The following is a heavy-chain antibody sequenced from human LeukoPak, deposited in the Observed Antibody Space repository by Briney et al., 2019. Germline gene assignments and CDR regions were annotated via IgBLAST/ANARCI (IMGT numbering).Heavy chain of an antibody. D-gene: IGHD3-22*01. CDR1: GGSFSGYY. V-gene: IGHV4-34*01. CDR3: ARGGYYYDSSGYPIDY. J-gene: IGHJ4*02. CDR2: INHSGST. Sequence: PSETLSLTCAVYGGSFSGYYWSWIRQPPGKGLEWIGEINHSGSTNYNPSLKSRVTTSVDTSKNQFSLKLSSVTAADTAVYYCARGGYYYDSSGYPIDYWGQGTLVTVSS.